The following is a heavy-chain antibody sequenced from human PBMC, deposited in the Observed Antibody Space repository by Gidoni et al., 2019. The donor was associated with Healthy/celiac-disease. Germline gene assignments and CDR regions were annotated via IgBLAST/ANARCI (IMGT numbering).Heavy chain of an antibody. D-gene: IGHD1-26*01. Sequence: QVQLVQSGAEVKKPGSAVKVAGKASGGTFSSYAISWVRQAPGQGLEWMGGIIPIFGTANYAQKFQGRVTITADESTSTAYMELRSLRSEDTAVYYCARGLGSYSFPFDYWGQGTLVTLSS. J-gene: IGHJ4*02. CDR1: GGTFSSYA. V-gene: IGHV1-69*01. CDR2: IIPIFGTA. CDR3: ARGLGSYSFPFDY.